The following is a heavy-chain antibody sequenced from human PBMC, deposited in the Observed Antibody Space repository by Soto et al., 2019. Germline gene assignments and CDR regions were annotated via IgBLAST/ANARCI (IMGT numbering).Heavy chain of an antibody. CDR2: INPSNGET. CDR1: GSTFANYY. V-gene: IGHV1-46*01. CDR3: ATWEMGATGLDY. J-gene: IGHJ4*02. D-gene: IGHD1-26*01. Sequence: QVQLVQSGPEVKNPGASVRVSCKASGSTFANYYIHWMQQAPGQGLVWMGLINPSNGETTYAQRFQGRVTMARDTSTRTRYMELSSLRSEDTATYDCATWEMGATGLDYWGQGTLVTVSS.